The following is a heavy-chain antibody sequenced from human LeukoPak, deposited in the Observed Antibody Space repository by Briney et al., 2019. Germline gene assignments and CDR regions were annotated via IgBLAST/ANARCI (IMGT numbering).Heavy chain of an antibody. CDR3: AREASVTNWYFDL. V-gene: IGHV3-30*03. CDR2: IASDGSAQ. J-gene: IGHJ2*01. D-gene: IGHD2-2*01. Sequence: GGSLRLSCAASGFTFSSHGMQWVRQAPGKGLEWVTVIASDGSAQYYTDSVKGRFTTSRDNTKNMLYLQMDSLRTEDTAVYYCAREASVTNWYFDLWGRGALVSVSS. CDR1: GFTFSSHG.